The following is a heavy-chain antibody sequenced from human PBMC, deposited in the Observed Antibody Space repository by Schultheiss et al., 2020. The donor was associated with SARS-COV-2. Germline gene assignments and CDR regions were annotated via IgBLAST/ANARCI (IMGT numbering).Heavy chain of an antibody. D-gene: IGHD3-22*01. Sequence: SETLSLTCTVSGGSISSGGYYWSWIRQPPGKGLEWIGYIYYSGSTNYNPSLKSRVTISVDTSKNQFSLKLSSVTAADTAVYYCARQARDSSGYYPLGGMDVWGQGTTVTVSS. V-gene: IGHV4-61*08. CDR3: ARQARDSSGYYPLGGMDV. CDR2: IYYSGST. J-gene: IGHJ6*02. CDR1: GGSISSGGYY.